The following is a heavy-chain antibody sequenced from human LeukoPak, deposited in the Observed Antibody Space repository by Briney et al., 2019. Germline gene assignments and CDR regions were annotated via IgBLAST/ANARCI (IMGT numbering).Heavy chain of an antibody. V-gene: IGHV1-69*13. J-gene: IGHJ5*02. CDR3: ARGVRVVAAKLNWFDP. Sequence: GASVKVSCKASGGTFSSYAISWVRQAPGQGLEWMGGIIPIFGTANYAQKFQGRVTITADESTSTAYMELSSLRSEGTAVYYCARGVRVVAAKLNWFDPWGQGTLVTVSS. D-gene: IGHD2-15*01. CDR2: IIPIFGTA. CDR1: GGTFSSYA.